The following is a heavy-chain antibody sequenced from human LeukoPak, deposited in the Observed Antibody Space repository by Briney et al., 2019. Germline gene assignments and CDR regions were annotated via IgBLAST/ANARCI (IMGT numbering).Heavy chain of an antibody. CDR1: GGTFSSYA. CDR3: ARRAGGPYYYYYGMDV. CDR2: IIPIFGTA. V-gene: IGHV1-69*06. Sequence: ASVKASCKASGGTFSSYAISWVRQAPGQGLEWMGGIIPIFGTANYAQKFQGRVTITADKSTSTAYMELSSLRSEDTAVYYCARRAGGPYYYYYGMDVWGKGTTVTVSS. D-gene: IGHD2-8*02. J-gene: IGHJ6*04.